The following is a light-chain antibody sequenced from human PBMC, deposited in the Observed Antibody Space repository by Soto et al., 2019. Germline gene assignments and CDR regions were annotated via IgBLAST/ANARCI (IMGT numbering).Light chain of an antibody. J-gene: IGKJ1*01. V-gene: IGKV3-20*01. CDR1: QSVSSNY. CDR2: GAS. Sequence: EIVLTQSPGTLSLSPGERATLSCRASQSVSSNYLAWYQQKRGQAPRLLIYGASSRATGIPTRFSGSGSGTDSTLTISRLEPEDFAVYYSQQYDTSPRTFGQGTMVEI. CDR3: QQYDTSPRT.